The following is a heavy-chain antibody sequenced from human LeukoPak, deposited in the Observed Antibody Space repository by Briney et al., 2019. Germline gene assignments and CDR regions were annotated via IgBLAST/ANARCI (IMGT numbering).Heavy chain of an antibody. CDR2: INHSGST. Sequence: SETLSLTCAVYGGSFRGYYWSWIRQPPGKGLEWIGEINHSGSTNYNPSLKRRVTISVDTSKNQFSLKLSSVTAADTAVYYCARGDYGDYAIDYWGQGTLVTVSS. CDR3: ARGDYGDYAIDY. CDR1: GGSFRGYY. D-gene: IGHD4-17*01. J-gene: IGHJ4*02. V-gene: IGHV4-34*01.